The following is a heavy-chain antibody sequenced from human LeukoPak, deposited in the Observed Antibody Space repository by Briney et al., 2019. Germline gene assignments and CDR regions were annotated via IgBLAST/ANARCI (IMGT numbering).Heavy chain of an antibody. D-gene: IGHD2-2*01. CDR3: ASGGPLYCSSTSCSFFDY. V-gene: IGHV3-48*01. J-gene: IGHJ4*02. CDR2: ISSSSSTI. Sequence: GGSLRHSCAASGFTFSSYSMNWVRQAPGKGLEWVSYISSSSSTIYYADSVKGRFTISRDNAKNSLYLQMNSLRAEDTAVYYCASGGPLYCSSTSCSFFDYWGQGTLVTVFS. CDR1: GFTFSSYS.